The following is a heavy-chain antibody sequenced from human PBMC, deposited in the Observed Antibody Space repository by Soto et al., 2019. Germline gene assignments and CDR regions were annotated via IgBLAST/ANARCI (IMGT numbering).Heavy chain of an antibody. CDR1: GFSLTTIGVS. J-gene: IGHJ4*02. Sequence: QITLKESGHTLVKPTQTLTLTGTFSGFSLTTIGVSVGWIRQPPGKALEWLASIYWNDDKRYRPSLKSRLTLPKDNAKKQVVLTMTNLDPVDTATYYCAYRVGSRGSFDYWGQGTLVTVSS. CDR2: IYWNDDK. CDR3: AYRVGSRGSFDY. D-gene: IGHD6-25*01. V-gene: IGHV2-5*01.